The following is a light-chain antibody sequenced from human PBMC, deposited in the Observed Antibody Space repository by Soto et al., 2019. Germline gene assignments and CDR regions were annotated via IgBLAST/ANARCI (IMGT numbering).Light chain of an antibody. Sequence: DVQMTQSPSSLSAFVGARVTITCQASQGIAPYLAWFQQKPGKVPKLLIYATSTLQSGGPSRFGGSGSGRDFTLTISSLQPEDIGTYYCQKYNSAPLTFGGGTKVEIK. CDR3: QKYNSAPLT. CDR1: QGIAPY. CDR2: ATS. V-gene: IGKV1-27*01. J-gene: IGKJ4*01.